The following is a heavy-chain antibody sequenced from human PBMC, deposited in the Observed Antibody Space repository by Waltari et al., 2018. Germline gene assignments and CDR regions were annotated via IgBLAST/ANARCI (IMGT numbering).Heavy chain of an antibody. D-gene: IGHD3-10*01. CDR3: VRDLGGSGNSWFDA. J-gene: IGHJ5*02. CDR1: SYSIRRGSF. CDR2: ISHSGST. Sequence: QVKLQESGPGLARPSETMSLTCDVSSYSIRRGSFWGGIRQPPGKGLQWIGSISHSGSTYYNPSLKSRVTLSVDTSKNQFALKVTSVTAADTATYYCVRDLGGSGNSWFDAWGQGSLVIVSS. V-gene: IGHV4-38-2*02.